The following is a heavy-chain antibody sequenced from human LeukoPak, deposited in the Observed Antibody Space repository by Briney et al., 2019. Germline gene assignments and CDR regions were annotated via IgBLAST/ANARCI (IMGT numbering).Heavy chain of an antibody. V-gene: IGHV3-15*01. D-gene: IGHD1-26*01. CDR2: IQRKSDGETT. CDR1: GFTVTNAW. CDR3: STGGGTYSLGA. Sequence: PGGSLRLSRTASGFTVTNAWMTWARQTPGKGLEWVGHIQRKSDGETTDYAAPVKDRFTISRDDSKNTLHLQMNSLKTEDTAVDYCSTGGGTYSLGAWGQGTLVIVSS. J-gene: IGHJ5*02.